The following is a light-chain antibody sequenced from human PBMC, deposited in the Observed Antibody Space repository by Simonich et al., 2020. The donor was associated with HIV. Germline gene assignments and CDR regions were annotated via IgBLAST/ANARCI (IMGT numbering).Light chain of an antibody. V-gene: IGKV3-15*01. CDR2: GAS. CDR1: QSVSSN. J-gene: IGKJ1*01. Sequence: EIVMTQSPATLSVSPGERATLSCRASQSVSSNLAWYQQKPGQAPRLLIYGASTRATGIPARCSGSGSGTEFTLTISSLQSEDFAVYYCQQYGSSPRTFGQGTKVEIK. CDR3: QQYGSSPRT.